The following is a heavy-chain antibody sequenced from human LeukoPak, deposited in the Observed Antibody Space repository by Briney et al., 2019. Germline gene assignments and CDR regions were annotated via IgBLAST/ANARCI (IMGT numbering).Heavy chain of an antibody. J-gene: IGHJ5*02. CDR3: ARRPPYYYDNWFDP. V-gene: IGHV4-34*01. D-gene: IGHD3-10*01. CDR1: GGSFSGYY. Sequence: PSETLSLTCAVYGGSFSGYYWSWIRQTPGKGLEWIGEINHSGSTNYNPSLKSRVTISVDTSKNQFSLKLSSVTAADTAVYYCARRPPYYYDNWFDPWGQGTLVTVSS. CDR2: INHSGST.